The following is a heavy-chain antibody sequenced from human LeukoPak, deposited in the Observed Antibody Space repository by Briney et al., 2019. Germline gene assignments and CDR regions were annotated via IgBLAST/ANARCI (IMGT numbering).Heavy chain of an antibody. CDR2: IKQDGSEK. J-gene: IGHJ3*02. CDR1: AFSFSTNW. V-gene: IGHV3-7*05. CDR3: ARGLGINGLALDM. D-gene: IGHD3-10*01. Sequence: GGSLRLSCSASAFSFSTNWTSWVRQVPGEGLEWVANIKQDGSEKYYVDSVKGRFIISTDNDKNSLYLQMNSLMAEDTAVYYCARGLGINGLALDMWGQGTMVTASS.